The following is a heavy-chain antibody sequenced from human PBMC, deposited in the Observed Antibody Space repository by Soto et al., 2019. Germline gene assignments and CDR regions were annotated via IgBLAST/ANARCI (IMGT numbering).Heavy chain of an antibody. CDR1: GASINSGGYY. V-gene: IGHV4-31*03. CDR2: IHFSGST. D-gene: IGHD1-26*01. J-gene: IGHJ4*02. CDR3: ASGNAWEVLLAY. Sequence: QVQLQESGPGLVKPSQTLSLTCSVSGASINSGGYYWSWLRQLPGKGLEWIGYIHFSGSTYYNPSLESRLIISLDTSQNQFSLNLNSVSAADTAIYHCASGNAWEVLLAYWGQGTLVTVSS.